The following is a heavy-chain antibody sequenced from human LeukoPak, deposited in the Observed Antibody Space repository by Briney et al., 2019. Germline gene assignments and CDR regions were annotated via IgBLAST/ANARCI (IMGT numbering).Heavy chain of an antibody. CDR3: AKDGYSGSYYFDY. CDR2: ISGSGGST. V-gene: IGHV3-23*01. CDR1: GFTFSSYG. D-gene: IGHD1-26*01. Sequence: SGGTLRLSCAASGFTFSSYGMSWVRQAPGKGLEWVSAISGSGGSTYYADSVKGRFTISRDNSKNTLYLQMNSLRAEDTAVYYCAKDGYSGSYYFDYWGQGTLVTVSS. J-gene: IGHJ4*02.